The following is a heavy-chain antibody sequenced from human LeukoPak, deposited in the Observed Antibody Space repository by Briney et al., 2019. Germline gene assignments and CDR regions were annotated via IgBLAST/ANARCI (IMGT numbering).Heavy chain of an antibody. CDR1: GFTFSSYG. CDR3: AKDQDPRKSGQDEYCQY. D-gene: IGHD3-3*01. V-gene: IGHV3-33*06. Sequence: PGRSLRLSCAASGFTFSSYGMHWVRQAPGKGLEWVAIIWYGGSNKYYADSVKGRFTISRDNSKNTLYLQMNSLRAEDTAVYYCAKDQDPRKSGQDEYCQYGGQGTLVTVSS. CDR2: IWYGGSNK. J-gene: IGHJ1*01.